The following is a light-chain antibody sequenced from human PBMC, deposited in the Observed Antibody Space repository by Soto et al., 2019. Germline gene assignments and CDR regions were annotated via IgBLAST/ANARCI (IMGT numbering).Light chain of an antibody. V-gene: IGKV1-12*01. CDR3: QQTNSFPLA. CDR1: QYISNW. CDR2: VTS. J-gene: IGKJ4*01. Sequence: DIQMTQSPSSVSASVGDRVTITCRASQYISNWLVWYQQQPGKAPKPLIYVTSNLRSGVPSRFSGSGSGTDFSLTISGLQPYDFATYYCQQTNSFPLAVGGETKVEIK.